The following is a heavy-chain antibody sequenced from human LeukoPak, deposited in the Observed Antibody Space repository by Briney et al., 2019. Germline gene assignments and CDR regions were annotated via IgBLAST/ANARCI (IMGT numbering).Heavy chain of an antibody. V-gene: IGHV1-69*06. Sequence: SVKVSCKASGGTFSSYAISWVRQAPGQGLEWMGGIIPIFGTANYAQKFQGRVTITADKSTSTAYMELSSLRSEDTAVYYCAAYPVVVAAHYYFDYWGQGTLVTVSS. CDR2: IIPIFGTA. D-gene: IGHD2-15*01. CDR3: AAYPVVVAAHYYFDY. CDR1: GGTFSSYA. J-gene: IGHJ4*02.